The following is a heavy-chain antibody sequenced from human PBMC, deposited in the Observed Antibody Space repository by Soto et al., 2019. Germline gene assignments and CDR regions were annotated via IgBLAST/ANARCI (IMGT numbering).Heavy chain of an antibody. CDR3: VRRTADYFVY. V-gene: IGHV4-34*01. Sequence: SETLSLTCAVYGGSFSGYYWSWIRQPPGKGLEWIGEINHSGSTNYNPSLKSRVTISVDTSKNQFSLKLSSVTAADTAVYYCVRRTADYFVYWYQATLLTVST. CDR1: GGSFSGYY. J-gene: IGHJ4*02. CDR2: INHSGST.